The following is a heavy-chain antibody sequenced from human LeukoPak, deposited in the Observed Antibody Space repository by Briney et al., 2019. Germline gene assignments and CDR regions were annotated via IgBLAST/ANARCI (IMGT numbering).Heavy chain of an antibody. J-gene: IGHJ4*02. V-gene: IGHV3-33*01. D-gene: IGHD3-10*01. CDR2: IWSDGSNK. Sequence: GGSLRLSCTASGFAFGDYGMTWVRQAPGKGLEWVAVIWSDGSNKYYADSVKGRFTISRDNSKKTLYLQMNSLRVEDTAVYYCVRASGSFDYWGQGTLVTVSS. CDR3: VRASGSFDY. CDR1: GFAFGDYG.